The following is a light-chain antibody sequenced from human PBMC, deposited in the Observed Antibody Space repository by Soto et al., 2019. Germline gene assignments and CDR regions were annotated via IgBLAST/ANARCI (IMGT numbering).Light chain of an antibody. J-gene: IGKJ5*01. V-gene: IGKV3D-11*01. Sequence: IVLTQSPGTLSLSPGERATLSCRAAQDVTTNFAWYQLKRGQPPRLLIYDISTRATGIPARFSGSGSGTEFILTISSVESEDFAVYYCQQRSNWPGTFGQGTRLEIK. CDR2: DIS. CDR1: QDVTTN. CDR3: QQRSNWPGT.